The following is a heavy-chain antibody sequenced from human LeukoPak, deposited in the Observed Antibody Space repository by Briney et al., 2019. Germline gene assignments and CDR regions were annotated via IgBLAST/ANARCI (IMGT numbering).Heavy chain of an antibody. Sequence: PGGSLRLSCAASGFSFSTTWMNWVRQAPGKGLVSVSRITSDGRNTVYADSVKGRFTISGDNAKNTVYLQMDSLRGEDTAVYYCTRDWYYTTDYWGQGTLVTVSS. J-gene: IGHJ4*02. D-gene: IGHD1-26*01. CDR3: TRDWYYTTDY. CDR1: GFSFSTTW. V-gene: IGHV3-74*01. CDR2: ITSDGRNT.